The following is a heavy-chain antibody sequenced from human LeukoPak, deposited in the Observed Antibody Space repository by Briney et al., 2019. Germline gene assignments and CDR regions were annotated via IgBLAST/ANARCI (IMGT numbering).Heavy chain of an antibody. D-gene: IGHD5-18*01. Sequence: KPSETLSLTCAVYGGSFSGYYWSWIRQPPGKGLEWIGEINHSGSTNYNPSLKSRVTISVDTSKNQFSLKLSSGTAADTAVYYCATRRGYSYGARDYWGQGTLVTVSS. V-gene: IGHV4-34*01. J-gene: IGHJ4*02. CDR3: ATRRGYSYGARDY. CDR2: INHSGST. CDR1: GGSFSGYY.